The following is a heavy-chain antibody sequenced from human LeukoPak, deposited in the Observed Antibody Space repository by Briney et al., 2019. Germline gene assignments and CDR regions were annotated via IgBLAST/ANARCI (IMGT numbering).Heavy chain of an antibody. CDR3: AKDKTGYYDSSGYQY. V-gene: IGHV3-23*01. CDR1: GFTFSSYA. CDR2: ISGSGGST. Sequence: GGSLRLSCAASGFTFSSYAMSWVRQAPGKGLEWVSAISGSGGSTYYADSVKGRFTISRDNSKNTLYPQMNSLRAEDTAVYYCAKDKTGYYDSSGYQYWGQGTLVTVSS. J-gene: IGHJ4*02. D-gene: IGHD3-22*01.